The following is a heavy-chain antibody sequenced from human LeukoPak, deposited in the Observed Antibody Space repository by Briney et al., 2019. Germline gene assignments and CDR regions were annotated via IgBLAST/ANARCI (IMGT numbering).Heavy chain of an antibody. CDR2: ISGSGGST. CDR1: GFTFSDYY. CDR3: AELGITMIGGV. J-gene: IGHJ6*04. V-gene: IGHV3-23*01. D-gene: IGHD3-10*02. Sequence: GGSLRLSCAASGFTFSDYYMSWIRQAPGKGLEWVSSISGSGGSTYYADSVKGRFTISRDNSQNTVYLQMNSLRAEDTAVYYCAELGITMIGGVWGKGTTVTISS.